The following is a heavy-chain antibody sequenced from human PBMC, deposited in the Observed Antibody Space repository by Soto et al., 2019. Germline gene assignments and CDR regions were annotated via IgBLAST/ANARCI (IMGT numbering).Heavy chain of an antibody. V-gene: IGHV4-34*01. CDR1: AGSSSAYF. D-gene: IGHD6-19*01. CDR2: INHNKST. J-gene: IGHJ5*02. Sequence: XETLSPTCPLYAGSSSAYFWSWIRQPPGKGLEWIGEINHNKSTHYNPSLKSRVTISVDTSKNQFALKLSSVTAADTAVYYCARTIFTYGSGWYWFGHWGQGTLVTVSS. CDR3: ARTIFTYGSGWYWFGH.